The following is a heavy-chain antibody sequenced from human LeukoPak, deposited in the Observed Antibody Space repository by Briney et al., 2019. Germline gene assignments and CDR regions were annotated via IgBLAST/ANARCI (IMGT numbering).Heavy chain of an antibody. Sequence: PGGSLRLSWAASGXTFSNYWMHWVRQAPGKGLVSVSHVNTDASSTSYAHSVKGRFTISRDNAKNTVYLQMKSLRAEDTAVYYCVRDLTWFSSGIYYDRDALDIWGQGTMVTVSS. V-gene: IGHV3-74*01. J-gene: IGHJ3*02. D-gene: IGHD2-15*01. CDR1: GXTFSNYW. CDR3: VRDLTWFSSGIYYDRDALDI. CDR2: VNTDASST.